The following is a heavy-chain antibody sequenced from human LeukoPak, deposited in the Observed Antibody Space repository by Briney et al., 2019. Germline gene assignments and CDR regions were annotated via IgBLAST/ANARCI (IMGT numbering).Heavy chain of an antibody. CDR1: GGTFSSYA. V-gene: IGHV1-69*13. Sequence: SVKVSCKASGGTFSSYAISWVRQAPGQGLEWMGGIIPIFGTANYAQKFQGRVTITADESTSTAYMELSSLRSEDTAVYYCARAIQLWSPFDYWGQRTLVTVSS. J-gene: IGHJ4*02. D-gene: IGHD5-18*01. CDR3: ARAIQLWSPFDY. CDR2: IIPIFGTA.